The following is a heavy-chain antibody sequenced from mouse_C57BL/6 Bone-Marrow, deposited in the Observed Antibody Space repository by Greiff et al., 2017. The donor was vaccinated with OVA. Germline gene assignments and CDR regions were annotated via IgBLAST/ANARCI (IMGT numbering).Heavy chain of an antibody. CDR2: IDPANGNT. Sequence: VHLQQSVAELVRPGASVKLSCTASGFNIKNTYMHWVKQRPEQGLEWIGRIDPANGNTKYAPKFQGKATITADTSSNTAYLQLSSLTSEDTAIYYCARPIYYYGSSYLWYAMDYWGQGTSVTVSS. CDR3: ARPIYYYGSSYLWYAMDY. J-gene: IGHJ4*01. D-gene: IGHD1-1*01. V-gene: IGHV14-3*01. CDR1: GFNIKNTY.